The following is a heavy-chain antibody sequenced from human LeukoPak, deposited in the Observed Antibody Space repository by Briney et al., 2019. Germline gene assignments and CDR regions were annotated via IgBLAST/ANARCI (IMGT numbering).Heavy chain of an antibody. V-gene: IGHV3-23*01. CDR2: ISGSGGST. CDR3: AKDAPLVVVVPAAIPYWFDP. Sequence: PGGSLRLSCAASGFTFSSYAMSWVRQAPGKGLEWVSAISGSGGSTYYADSVKGRFTISRDNSKNTLYLQTNSLRAEDTAVYYCAKDAPLVVVVPAAIPYWFDPWGQGTLVTVSS. D-gene: IGHD2-2*01. CDR1: GFTFSSYA. J-gene: IGHJ5*02.